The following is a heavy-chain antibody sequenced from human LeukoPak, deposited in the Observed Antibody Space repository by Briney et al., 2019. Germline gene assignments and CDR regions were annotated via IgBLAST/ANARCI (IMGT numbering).Heavy chain of an antibody. CDR1: GGSISSYY. J-gene: IGHJ3*02. V-gene: IGHV4-4*07. Sequence: PSETLSLTCTVSGGSISSYYWSWIRQPTGKGLEWIGRIYTSGSTNYNPSLKSRVTMSVDTSKNPLSLKMSSVTAADTAVYYCAKPITVSGATDGFDIWGQGTMVTVSS. D-gene: IGHD3-3*01. CDR2: IYTSGST. CDR3: AKPITVSGATDGFDI.